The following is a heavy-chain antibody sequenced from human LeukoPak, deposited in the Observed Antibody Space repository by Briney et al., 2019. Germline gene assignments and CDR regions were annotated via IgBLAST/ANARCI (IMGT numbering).Heavy chain of an antibody. CDR3: ARGVYGSGDY. D-gene: IGHD3-10*01. V-gene: IGHV4-4*07. Sequence: SDPLSLPCTVSGDSISSYYWSWIPQPAGKGLEWIGRIYSSGSTNYNPSLKSRVTMSVDTSKNQFYLKLTSVTAADTAVSYCARGVYGSGDYWGQGTLVTVSS. J-gene: IGHJ4*02. CDR1: GDSISSYY. CDR2: IYSSGST.